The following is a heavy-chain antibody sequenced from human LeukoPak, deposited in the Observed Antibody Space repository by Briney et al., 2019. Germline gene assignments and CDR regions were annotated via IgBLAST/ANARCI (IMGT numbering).Heavy chain of an antibody. CDR1: GGSLGGFF. D-gene: IGHD3-22*01. Sequence: PSETLSLTCGVHGGSLGGFFWSWIRQSPGKGLDWIGEINHSGSANYNPSLKSRVTISVDTSKKQLSLNLTSVTAADTAVYYCARDPPSFNYDSSQFDYWGQGTLVTVSS. CDR2: INHSGSA. CDR3: ARDPPSFNYDSSQFDY. J-gene: IGHJ4*02. V-gene: IGHV4-34*01.